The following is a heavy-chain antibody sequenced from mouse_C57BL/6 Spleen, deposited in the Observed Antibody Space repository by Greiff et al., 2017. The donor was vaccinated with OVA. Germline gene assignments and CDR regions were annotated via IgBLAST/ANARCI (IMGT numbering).Heavy chain of an antibody. J-gene: IGHJ4*01. CDR1: GFSFNTYA. CDR3: VRHRGYYYAMDY. Sequence: DVKLVESGGGLVQPKGSLKLSCAASGFSFNTYAMNWVRQAPGKGLEWVARIRSKSNNYATYYADSVKDRFTISRDDSESMLYLQMNNLKTEDTAMYYCVRHRGYYYAMDYWGQGTSVTVSS. CDR2: IRSKSNNYAT. V-gene: IGHV10-1*01.